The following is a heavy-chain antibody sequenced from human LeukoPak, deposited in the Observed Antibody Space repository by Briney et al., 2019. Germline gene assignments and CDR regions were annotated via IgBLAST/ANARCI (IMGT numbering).Heavy chain of an antibody. CDR1: GGTFSSYA. V-gene: IGHV1-69*04. Sequence: SVKVSCKASGGTFSSYAISWVRQAPGQGLEWMGRIIPILGIANSAQKFQGRVTITADKSTSTAYMELSSLRSEDTAVYYCARVGSLEQQTHAFDIWGQGTMVTVSS. CDR2: IIPILGIA. D-gene: IGHD6-13*01. J-gene: IGHJ3*02. CDR3: ARVGSLEQQTHAFDI.